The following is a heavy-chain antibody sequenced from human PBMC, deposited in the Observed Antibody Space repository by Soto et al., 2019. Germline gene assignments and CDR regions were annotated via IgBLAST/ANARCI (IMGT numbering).Heavy chain of an antibody. Sequence: SETLSLTCTVSCGSVSSGSYYWSWIRQPPGKGLEWIGYIYYSGSTNYNPSLKSRVTISVDTSKNQFSLKLSSVTAADTAVYYCAGGTGYYYYYYGLDVWGQGTTVTVSS. CDR3: AGGTGYYYYYYGLDV. D-gene: IGHD3-16*01. CDR1: CGSVSSGSYY. J-gene: IGHJ6*02. V-gene: IGHV4-61*01. CDR2: IYYSGST.